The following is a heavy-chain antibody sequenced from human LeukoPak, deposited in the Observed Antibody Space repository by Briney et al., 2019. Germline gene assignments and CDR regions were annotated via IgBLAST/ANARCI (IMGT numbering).Heavy chain of an antibody. V-gene: IGHV1-69*13. J-gene: IGHJ4*02. CDR2: IIPIFGTA. Sequence: SVKVSCKASGGTFSSYAISWVRQAPGQGLEWMGGIIPIFGTANYAQKFQGRVTITADESTSTAYMELSSLKTEDTAVYYCTSRGDYFDDWGQGTLVTVSS. CDR1: GGTFSSYA. CDR3: TSRGDYFDD. D-gene: IGHD3-10*01.